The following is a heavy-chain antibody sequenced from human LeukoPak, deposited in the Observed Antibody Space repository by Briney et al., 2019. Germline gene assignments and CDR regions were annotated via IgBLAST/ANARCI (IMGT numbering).Heavy chain of an antibody. CDR3: ARHGVHSFYYYGLDV. CDR2: IHYIGTT. J-gene: IGHJ6*02. D-gene: IGHD3-10*01. CDR1: GGSISSSSYY. Sequence: SETLSLTCTVSGGSISSSSYYWGWIRQPPGKGLEGIGYIHYIGTTNYNPSLKSRATISVDTSKNQFSLKVNSLTAADTAVYYCARHGVHSFYYYGLDVWGQGTTVTVSS. V-gene: IGHV4-61*05.